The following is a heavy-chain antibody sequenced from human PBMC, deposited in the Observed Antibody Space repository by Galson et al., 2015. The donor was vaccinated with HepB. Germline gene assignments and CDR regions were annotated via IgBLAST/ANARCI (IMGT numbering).Heavy chain of an antibody. J-gene: IGHJ6*02. CDR1: GFTFTSSA. CDR2: IVVGSGNT. CDR3: AAAGPEFWSGYYDYYYYYGMDV. V-gene: IGHV1-58*01. D-gene: IGHD3-3*01. Sequence: SVKVSCKASGFTFTSSAVQWVRQARGQRLEWIGWIVVGSGNTNYAQKFQERVTITRDMSTSTAYMELSSLRSEDTAVYYCAAAGPEFWSGYYDYYYYYGMDVWGQGTTVTVSS.